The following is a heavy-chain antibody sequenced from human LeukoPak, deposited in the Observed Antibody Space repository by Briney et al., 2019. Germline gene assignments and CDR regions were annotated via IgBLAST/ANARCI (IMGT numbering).Heavy chain of an antibody. V-gene: IGHV1-8*02. J-gene: IGHJ6*02. CDR2: INPNSGNT. D-gene: IGHD5-18*01. CDR3: ARGVDTAMDV. Sequence: ASVKVSCKASGYTFSVYYIHWVRQAPGQGLEWMGRINPNSGNTGYAQKFQGRVTMTRNTSISTAYMELSSLRSEDTAVYYCARGVDTAMDVWGQGTTVTVSS. CDR1: GYTFSVYY.